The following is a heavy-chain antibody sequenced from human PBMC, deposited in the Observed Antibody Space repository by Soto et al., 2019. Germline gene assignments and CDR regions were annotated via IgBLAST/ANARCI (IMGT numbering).Heavy chain of an antibody. CDR1: GFTFSSYS. CDR2: ISSSSSYI. D-gene: IGHD2-2*01. J-gene: IGHJ1*01. Sequence: GGSLRLSCAASGFTFSSYSMNWVRQAPGKGLEWVSSISSSSSYIYYADSVKGRFTISRDNAKNSLYLQMNSLRAEDTAVYYCARFEGRDIVVVPAAMSYFQHWGQGTLVTVPQ. CDR3: ARFEGRDIVVVPAAMSYFQH. V-gene: IGHV3-21*01.